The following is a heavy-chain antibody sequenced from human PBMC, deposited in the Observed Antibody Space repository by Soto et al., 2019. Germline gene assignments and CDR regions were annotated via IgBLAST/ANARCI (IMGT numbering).Heavy chain of an antibody. Sequence: QVQLHQWGAGLVKPSETLSPTCAVSGGSFTANYWAWVRQPPGKGLEWIGEVFHNGNTNYNPSLKSRVTVSADTSKNQFSLRLTSVTAADTAVYFCASARWDFWGQGTLVTVSS. J-gene: IGHJ4*02. D-gene: IGHD6-13*01. V-gene: IGHV4-34*12. CDR3: ASARWDF. CDR2: VFHNGNT. CDR1: GGSFTANY.